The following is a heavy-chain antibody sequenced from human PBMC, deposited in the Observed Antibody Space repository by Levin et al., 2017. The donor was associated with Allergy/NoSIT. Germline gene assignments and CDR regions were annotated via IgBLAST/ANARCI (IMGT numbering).Heavy chain of an antibody. J-gene: IGHJ4*02. Sequence: GESLKISCAASGFTFSSYAMSWVRQAPGKGLEWVSAISGSGGSTYYADSVKGRFTISRDNSKNTLYLQMNSLRAEDTAVYYCAKGPVYGETPYFDYWGQGTLVTVSS. D-gene: IGHD5/OR15-5a*01. CDR1: GFTFSSYA. V-gene: IGHV3-23*01. CDR3: AKGPVYGETPYFDY. CDR2: ISGSGGST.